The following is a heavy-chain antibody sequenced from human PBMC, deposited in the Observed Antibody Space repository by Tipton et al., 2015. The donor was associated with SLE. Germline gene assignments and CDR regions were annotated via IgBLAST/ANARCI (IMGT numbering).Heavy chain of an antibody. CDR1: GFSFDDYA. Sequence: SLRLSCVASGFSFDDYAMHWVRQAPGKGLEWVSGINWSGDTLGYAASVEGRFTISRGNAKSSLYLQMNSLRPEDTALFYCAKDDGNYRDSSAHAMDVWGKGTTVTVSS. D-gene: IGHD3-22*01. V-gene: IGHV3-9*01. CDR2: INWSGDTL. CDR3: AKDDGNYRDSSAHAMDV. J-gene: IGHJ6*03.